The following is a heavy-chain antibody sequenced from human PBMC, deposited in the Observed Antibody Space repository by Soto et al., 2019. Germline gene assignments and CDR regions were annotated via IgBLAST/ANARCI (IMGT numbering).Heavy chain of an antibody. D-gene: IGHD1-26*01. Sequence: QVLLVQSGAEVKEPGSSVRVSCKVSGGTFTNYAFSWVRQAPGQGPEWMGGIVVTSDTTDYAQKFRGRVTITAGTSTNTLSLDLRSLRVEDTAVYYCARAIKRWDVHYYFDYWGQGTLVTVSS. J-gene: IGHJ4*02. CDR1: GGTFTNYA. V-gene: IGHV1-69*06. CDR3: ARAIKRWDVHYYFDY. CDR2: IVVTSDTT.